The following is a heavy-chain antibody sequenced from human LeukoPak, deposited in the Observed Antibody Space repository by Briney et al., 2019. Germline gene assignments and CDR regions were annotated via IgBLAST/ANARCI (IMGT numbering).Heavy chain of an antibody. Sequence: SETLSLTCTVSGGSISGYYWSWIRQPPGKGLEWIGYIYYSGSTNYNPSLRSRVTISVDTSKNQFSLKLSFVTAADTAVYYCARVSSAATGAFHYWGQGTPVTVSS. CDR3: ARVSSAATGAFHY. D-gene: IGHD2-15*01. V-gene: IGHV4-59*01. CDR2: IYYSGST. CDR1: GGSISGYY. J-gene: IGHJ4*02.